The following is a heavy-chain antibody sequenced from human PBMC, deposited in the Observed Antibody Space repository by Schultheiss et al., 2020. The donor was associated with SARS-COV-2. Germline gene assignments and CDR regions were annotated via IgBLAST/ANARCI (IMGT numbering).Heavy chain of an antibody. J-gene: IGHJ6*02. Sequence: GGSLRLSCAASGFTFSDYYMSWIRQAPGKGLEWVSAISGSGGSTYYADSVKGRFTISRDNTRNTVYLQMNSLRAEDSGVYYCARDKLEKYYDILTGYYTPWDYYGMDVWGQGTTVTVSS. CDR2: ISGSGGST. CDR1: GFTFSDYY. CDR3: ARDKLEKYYDILTGYYTPWDYYGMDV. D-gene: IGHD3-9*01. V-gene: IGHV3-23*01.